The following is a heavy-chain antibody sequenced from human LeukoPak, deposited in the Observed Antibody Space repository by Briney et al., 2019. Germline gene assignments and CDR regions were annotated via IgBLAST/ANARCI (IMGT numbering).Heavy chain of an antibody. CDR2: IKQDGSER. Sequence: GGSLRLSCAASGFTFSKYWMSWVRQAPGKGLEWVANIKQDGSERYYVDSVKGRFTVSRDDAKNSLYLQMNSLRAEDTAVYYCAASTYLEYFQHWGQGTLVTVSS. CDR3: AASTYLEYFQH. D-gene: IGHD2/OR15-2a*01. V-gene: IGHV3-7*01. CDR1: GFTFSKYW. J-gene: IGHJ1*01.